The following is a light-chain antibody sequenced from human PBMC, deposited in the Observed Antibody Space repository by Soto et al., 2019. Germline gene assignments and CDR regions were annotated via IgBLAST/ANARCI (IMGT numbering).Light chain of an antibody. Sequence: DIQMTQFQSSLSASIGDRVTNTCQASQEISNYLNWCQHKPGKGPKLLIYAASSLQSGVPSRFSGSGSGTDFTLTISSLQPEDSASYYCQQSYSNVWTFGQGTKVDIK. CDR1: QEISNY. V-gene: IGKV1-39*01. CDR2: AAS. CDR3: QQSYSNVWT. J-gene: IGKJ1*01.